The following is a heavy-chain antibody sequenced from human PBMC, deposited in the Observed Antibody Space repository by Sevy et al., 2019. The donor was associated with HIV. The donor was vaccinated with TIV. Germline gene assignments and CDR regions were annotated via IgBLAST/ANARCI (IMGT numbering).Heavy chain of an antibody. D-gene: IGHD2-8*01. CDR1: GFAFYEYS. V-gene: IGHV3-23*01. Sequence: GGSLRLSCAASGFAFYEYSMSWIRQAPGKGLEWVATLSFGCGKINYADSVKGRFTISSDNSKNSFYLRMDNLRVEDTALYYCAREGCSRPHDYWGQGTRVTVSS. J-gene: IGHJ4*02. CDR3: AREGCSRPHDY. CDR2: LSFGCGKI.